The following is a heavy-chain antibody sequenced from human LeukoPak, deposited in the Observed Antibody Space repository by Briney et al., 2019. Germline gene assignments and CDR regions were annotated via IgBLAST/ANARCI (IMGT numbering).Heavy chain of an antibody. Sequence: GGSLRLSCAASGFSSSDYYMDWVRQAPGKGLEWVARSRNKVNSYTTEYAASVKGRFTISRDDSKNSLYLQMNSLKIEDTAVYYCARGGSTRDFDYWGQGTLVTVSS. CDR3: ARGGSTRDFDY. CDR2: SRNKVNSYTT. V-gene: IGHV3-72*01. D-gene: IGHD3-10*01. CDR1: GFSSSDYY. J-gene: IGHJ4*02.